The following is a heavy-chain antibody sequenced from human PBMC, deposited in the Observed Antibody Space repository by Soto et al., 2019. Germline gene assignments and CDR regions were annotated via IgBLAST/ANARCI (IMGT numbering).Heavy chain of an antibody. J-gene: IGHJ6*02. CDR1: GGSISYEYYH. D-gene: IGHD3-16*01. Sequence: QVQLQQSGPGLVKPSQTLSLTCTVSGGSISYEYYHWTWIRQSPGTGLEWIGYVPYSGSIMYNPSFKRRVTISVYTSKNQVSLHLSSVTAADTAVYFCVREDDAGDSEYYGLEVWGQGTTVTVSS. CDR3: VREDDAGDSEYYGLEV. CDR2: VPYSGSI. V-gene: IGHV4-30-4*08.